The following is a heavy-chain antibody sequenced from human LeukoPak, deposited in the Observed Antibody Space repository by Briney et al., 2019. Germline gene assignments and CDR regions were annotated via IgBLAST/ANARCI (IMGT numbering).Heavy chain of an antibody. Sequence: SVKVSCKPSGGTFSSYAISWVRQAPGQGLEWMGGIIPIFGTANYAQKFQGRVTITTDESTSTAYMELSSLRSEDTAVYYCARGIVVVTAIPPHYFDYWGQGTLVTVSS. J-gene: IGHJ4*02. V-gene: IGHV1-69*05. CDR3: ARGIVVVTAIPPHYFDY. D-gene: IGHD2-21*02. CDR1: GGTFSSYA. CDR2: IIPIFGTA.